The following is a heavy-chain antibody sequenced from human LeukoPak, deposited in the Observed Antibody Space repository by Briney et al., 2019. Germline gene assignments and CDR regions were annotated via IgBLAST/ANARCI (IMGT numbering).Heavy chain of an antibody. J-gene: IGHJ6*03. CDR2: IKQDGSEK. Sequence: GGSLRLSCAASGFTFSSYWMSWVRQAPGKGLEWVANIKQDGSEKYYVDSVKGRFTISRDNAKNSLYLQMNSLRAEDTAVYYCARERGATMYYYYYMDVWGKGTTVTVSS. CDR1: GFTFSSYW. D-gene: IGHD5-12*01. CDR3: ARERGATMYYYYYMDV. V-gene: IGHV3-7*01.